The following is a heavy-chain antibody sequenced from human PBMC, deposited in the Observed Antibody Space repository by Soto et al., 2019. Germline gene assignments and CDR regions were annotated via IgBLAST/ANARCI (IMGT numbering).Heavy chain of an antibody. D-gene: IGHD3-22*01. J-gene: IGHJ4*02. CDR2: ISPTSEYI. CDR3: ARKNDYADSGFYDY. CDR1: GFTFSRHS. Sequence: PGGSLRLSCADPGFTFSRHSTIWVRQAPGKGLEWVSSISPTSEYIYHADSVKGRFTISRDNAKNSLYLQMDSLRADDTAVYYCARKNDYADSGFYDYWGQGA. V-gene: IGHV3-21*01.